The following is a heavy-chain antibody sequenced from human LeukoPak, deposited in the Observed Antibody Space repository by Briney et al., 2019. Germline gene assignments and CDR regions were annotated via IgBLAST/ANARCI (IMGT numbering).Heavy chain of an antibody. CDR1: GYTFTSHW. CDR2: IYPGDSDT. J-gene: IGHJ4*02. D-gene: IGHD5-24*01. V-gene: IGHV5-51*01. Sequence: GESLKISCTGSGYTFTSHWIGWVRQTPGKGLGWMGIIYPGDSDTRYSPSFQGQVTISADKSISTAYLQWSSLKASDTAMYYCARRGDGYNLNFDYWGQGTLVTVSS. CDR3: ARRGDGYNLNFDY.